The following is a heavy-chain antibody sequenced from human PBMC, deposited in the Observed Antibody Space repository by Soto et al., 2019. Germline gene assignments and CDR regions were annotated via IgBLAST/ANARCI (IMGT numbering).Heavy chain of an antibody. Sequence: QVQLVQSGAEVKKPGASVKVSCKASGYTFTGYYMHWVRQAPGQGLEWMGWINPNSGGTNYAQKFQGWVTMTRETSHRPAYMELSRLRSDDTAVYYCAREVGYCSGGSCPDAFDIWGQGTMVTVSS. CDR2: INPNSGGT. J-gene: IGHJ3*02. CDR3: AREVGYCSGGSCPDAFDI. CDR1: GYTFTGYY. D-gene: IGHD2-15*01. V-gene: IGHV1-2*04.